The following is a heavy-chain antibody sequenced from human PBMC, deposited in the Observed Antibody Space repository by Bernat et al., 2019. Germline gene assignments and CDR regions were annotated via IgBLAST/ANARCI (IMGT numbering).Heavy chain of an antibody. J-gene: IGHJ5*02. Sequence: QFQLVQPGAEVKKPGPSVKVSCKASGYPFTSYGISGLRQAPGQGLEWMGWISAYNGNTNYAQKLQGRVTMTTDTSTSTAYMELRSLRSDDTAVYYCARERGIAAAGLSFDPWGQGTLVTVSS. V-gene: IGHV1-18*01. CDR1: GYPFTSYG. CDR3: ARERGIAAAGLSFDP. D-gene: IGHD6-13*01. CDR2: ISAYNGNT.